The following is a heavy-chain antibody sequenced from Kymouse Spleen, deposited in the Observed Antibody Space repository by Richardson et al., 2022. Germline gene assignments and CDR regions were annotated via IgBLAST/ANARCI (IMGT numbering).Heavy chain of an antibody. CDR2: INHSGST. D-gene: IGHD3-10*01. CDR1: GGSFSGYY. Sequence: QVQLQQWGAGLLKPSETLSLTCAVYGGSFSGYYWSWIRQPPGKGLEWIGEINHSGSTNYNPSLKSRVTISVDTSKNQFSLKLSSVTAADTAVYYCARGTNYYGSGSYYNGFDYWGQGTLVTVSS. J-gene: IGHJ4*02. CDR3: ARGTNYYGSGSYYNGFDY. V-gene: IGHV4-34*01.